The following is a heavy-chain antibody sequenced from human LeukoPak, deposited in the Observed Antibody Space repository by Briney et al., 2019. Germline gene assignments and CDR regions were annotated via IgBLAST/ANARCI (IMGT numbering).Heavy chain of an antibody. CDR2: MNPNSGST. CDR3: ARGRSTGYPYYFEY. D-gene: IGHD5-12*01. CDR1: GYTFTIYD. Sequence: ASVNVSCKASGYTFTIYDINWVRQATGQGLEWMGWMNPNSGSTGYAQKFQGRVTITRNTSISTAYMELSGLRSEDTAVYYCARGRSTGYPYYFEYWGQGTLVTVSS. J-gene: IGHJ4*02. V-gene: IGHV1-8*03.